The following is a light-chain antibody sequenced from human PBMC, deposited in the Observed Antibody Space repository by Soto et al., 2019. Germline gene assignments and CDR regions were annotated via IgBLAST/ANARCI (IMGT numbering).Light chain of an antibody. CDR3: AAWDDNLSGLYV. CDR2: RNS. CDR1: ASTIGRNY. V-gene: IGLV1-47*01. J-gene: IGLJ1*01. Sequence: QSVLTQSPSASGAPRQRVTISFSGSASTIGRNYVYWYQQLPGTAPKLLIYRNSQRPSGVPDRFSGSKSGTSASLAISGLRSEDEADYYCAAWDDNLSGLYVFGAGTKVTVL.